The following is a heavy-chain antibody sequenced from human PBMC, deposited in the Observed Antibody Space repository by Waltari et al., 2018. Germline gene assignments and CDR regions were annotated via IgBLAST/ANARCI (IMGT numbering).Heavy chain of an antibody. D-gene: IGHD6-19*01. CDR1: GFTFSSYG. CDR3: AKDRGYSSGWHEFDY. CDR2: ISYDGSNK. Sequence: QVQLVESGGGVVQPGRSLRLSCAAAGFTFSSYGVHWVRQGPGKGLEWVAVISYDGSNKYYADSVKGRFTISRDNSKNTLYLQMNSLRAEDTAVYYCAKDRGYSSGWHEFDYWGQGTLVTVSS. J-gene: IGHJ4*02. V-gene: IGHV3-30*18.